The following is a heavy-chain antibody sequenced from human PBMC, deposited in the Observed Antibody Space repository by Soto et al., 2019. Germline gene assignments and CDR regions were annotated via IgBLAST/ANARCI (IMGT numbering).Heavy chain of an antibody. D-gene: IGHD3-10*01. V-gene: IGHV1-8*01. CDR3: ARAYGAGSFDF. Sequence: QVQLVQSGAEVKKPGASVKVSCTGSGYTFRSYDIHWVRQATGQGLEWMGWVNPNTGNTGYAQKFPGRVTMTRDKAKSSAYMEVNSLTSEDTAIYYCARAYGAGSFDFWGQGTLVSVSS. CDR1: GYTFRSYD. J-gene: IGHJ5*01. CDR2: VNPNTGNT.